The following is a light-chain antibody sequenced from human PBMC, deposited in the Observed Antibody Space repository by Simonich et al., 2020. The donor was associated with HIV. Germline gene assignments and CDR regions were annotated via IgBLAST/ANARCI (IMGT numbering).Light chain of an antibody. CDR2: DVR. Sequence: QSALTQPASVSGSPGQSITISCTGTSSDVGGYNFVSWYQQHPGHAPKLMIYDVRERPSGVSNRFSGSKSGNTASLTISGLQAEDEADYYCSSYTSSLVVFGGGTKLTVL. CDR3: SSYTSSLVV. V-gene: IGLV2-14*01. CDR1: SSDVGGYNF. J-gene: IGLJ3*02.